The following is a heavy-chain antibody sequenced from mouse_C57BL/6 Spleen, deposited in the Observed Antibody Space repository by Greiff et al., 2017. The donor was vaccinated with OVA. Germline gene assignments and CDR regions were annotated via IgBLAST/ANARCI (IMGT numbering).Heavy chain of an antibody. CDR3: ARQDYSRGYFDV. CDR1: GFTFSSYT. D-gene: IGHD2-5*01. CDR2: ISGGGGNT. V-gene: IGHV5-9*01. Sequence: EVKLVESGGGLVKPGGSLKLSCAASGFTFSSYTMSWVRQTPEKRLEWVATISGGGGNTYYPDSVKGRFTISRDNAKNTLYLQMSSLRSEDTALYYCARQDYSRGYFDVWGTGTTVTVSS. J-gene: IGHJ1*03.